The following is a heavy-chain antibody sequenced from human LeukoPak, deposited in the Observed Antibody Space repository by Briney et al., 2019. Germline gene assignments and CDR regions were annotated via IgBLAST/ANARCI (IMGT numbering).Heavy chain of an antibody. J-gene: IGHJ3*02. D-gene: IGHD3-10*01. CDR1: GYSISSGYY. CDR2: IYHSGST. V-gene: IGHV4-38-2*02. Sequence: SETLSLTCAVSGYSISSGYYWGWIRQPPGKGLEWIGSIYHSGSTYYNPSLKSRVTISVDTSKNQFSLKLSSVTAADTAVYYCARDIIPDHCYGSGSYYRPVFAFDIWGQGTMVTVSS. CDR3: ARDIIPDHCYGSGSYYRPVFAFDI.